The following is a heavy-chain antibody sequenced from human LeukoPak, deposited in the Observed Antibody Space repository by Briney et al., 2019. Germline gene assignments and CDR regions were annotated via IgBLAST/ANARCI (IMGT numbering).Heavy chain of an antibody. V-gene: IGHV3-23*01. J-gene: IGHJ3*02. D-gene: IGHD1-1*01. CDR1: GFTFSTYS. CDR3: AKDRVPHNNCSFDM. Sequence: GGSLRLSCAASGFTFSTYSMTWVRQAPGKGLEWVSSICRSGGKTFYADSVKGRFTISRDSSKNTLYLQMDSLRVEDTALYYCAKDRVPHNNCSFDMWGQGTMVTV. CDR2: ICRSGGKT.